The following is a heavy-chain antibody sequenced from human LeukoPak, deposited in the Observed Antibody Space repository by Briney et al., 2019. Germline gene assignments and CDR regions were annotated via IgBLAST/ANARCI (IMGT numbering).Heavy chain of an antibody. Sequence: LGGSLGLSCAASGLTFRTYWMSWVRQAPGKGLEWVASINQGGSETYYVESVKGRFTISRDNAMNSFFLQMNSLRAEDTAVYYCARLIGDRTIYDYWGQGTLVTVSS. J-gene: IGHJ4*02. CDR2: INQGGSET. CDR3: ARLIGDRTIYDY. V-gene: IGHV3-7*01. CDR1: GLTFRTYW. D-gene: IGHD6-6*01.